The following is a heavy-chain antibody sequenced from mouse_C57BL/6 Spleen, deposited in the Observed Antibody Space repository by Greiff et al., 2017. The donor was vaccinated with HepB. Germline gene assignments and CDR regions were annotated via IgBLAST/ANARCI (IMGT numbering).Heavy chain of an antibody. V-gene: IGHV1-62-2*01. Sequence: QVHVTQSGAELVKPGASVKLSCKASGYTFTEYTIHWVKQRSGQGLEWIGWFYPGSGSIKYNEKFKDKATLTADKSSSTVYMELSRLTSEDSAVYFCARHEEKGVYYYGSSYDYWGQGTTLTVSS. CDR3: ARHEEKGVYYYGSSYDY. CDR1: GYTFTEYT. CDR2: FYPGSGSI. J-gene: IGHJ2*01. D-gene: IGHD1-1*01.